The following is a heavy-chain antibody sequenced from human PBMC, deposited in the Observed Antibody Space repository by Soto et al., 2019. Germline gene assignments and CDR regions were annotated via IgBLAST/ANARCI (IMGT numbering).Heavy chain of an antibody. J-gene: IGHJ5*02. CDR2: MNPSTGNT. Sequence: QVQLVQSGAEVKKPGASVKVSCKASGYTFTSYDIIWVRQATGQGLEWMGWMNPSTGNTDSAEKFQGRLTMTRNTSISTVYMELSSLSLEDTAVYYCARGRIIVAGGFDPWGQGTLVPGSS. CDR3: ARGRIIVAGGFDP. CDR1: GYTFTSYD. D-gene: IGHD5-12*01. V-gene: IGHV1-8*01.